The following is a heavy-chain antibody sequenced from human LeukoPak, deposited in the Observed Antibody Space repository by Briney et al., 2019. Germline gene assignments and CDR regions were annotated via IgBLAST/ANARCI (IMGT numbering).Heavy chain of an antibody. CDR2: ISGSGGST. Sequence: PGGSLRLSCAASGFTVSSNYMTWVRQAPGKGLEWVSGISGSGGSTYYADSVKGRFTISRDNSKNTLYLQMNSLRAEDTAEYYCAKASGGSGYYTTFDNWGQGTLVTVPS. CDR3: AKASGGSGYYTTFDN. D-gene: IGHD3-3*01. J-gene: IGHJ4*02. CDR1: GFTVSSNY. V-gene: IGHV3-23*01.